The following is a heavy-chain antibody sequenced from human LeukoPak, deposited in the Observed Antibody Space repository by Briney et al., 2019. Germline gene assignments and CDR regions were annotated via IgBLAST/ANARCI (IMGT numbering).Heavy chain of an antibody. Sequence: GGSLRLSCAASGFTFDDYGMSWVRQAPGKGLEWVSGINWNGGSTGYADSVKGRFTISRDNAKNSLYLQMNSLRAEDTALYYCARKVGATTLYYYYMDVWGKGTTATVSS. J-gene: IGHJ6*03. CDR3: ARKVGATTLYYYYMDV. V-gene: IGHV3-20*04. CDR2: INWNGGST. D-gene: IGHD1-26*01. CDR1: GFTFDDYG.